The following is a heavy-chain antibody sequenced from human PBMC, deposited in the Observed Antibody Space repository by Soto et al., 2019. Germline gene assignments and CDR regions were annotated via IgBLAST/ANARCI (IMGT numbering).Heavy chain of an antibody. CDR3: ARYRSLDP. CDR2: IKEDGSEK. CDR1: GFILRNYW. Sequence: GGSLRLSCAASGFILRNYWMSWVRQAPGMGLQWVASIKEDGSEKYYVDPVKGRFTISRENAKNSLYLQMNSLRAEDTAVYYCARYRSLDPWGQGILVTVSS. D-gene: IGHD3-16*02. V-gene: IGHV3-7*03. J-gene: IGHJ5*02.